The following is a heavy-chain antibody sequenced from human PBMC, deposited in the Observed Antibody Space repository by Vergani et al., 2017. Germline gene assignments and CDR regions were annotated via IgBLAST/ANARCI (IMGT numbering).Heavy chain of an antibody. CDR1: GDSVISTDYH. J-gene: IGHJ4*02. Sequence: QVQLQESGPGLVKPSETLSLTCTVSGDSVISTDYHWGWIRQPPGKGLEWIGSMDYSGSTSYNPSLESRISISFETPKNQFSLGLTSVTAADTAVYYCASKRGACRAAYCHSYDVWGPGTLVGVSS. CDR3: ASKRGACRAAYCHSYDV. V-gene: IGHV4-39*01. D-gene: IGHD2-15*01. CDR2: MDYSGST.